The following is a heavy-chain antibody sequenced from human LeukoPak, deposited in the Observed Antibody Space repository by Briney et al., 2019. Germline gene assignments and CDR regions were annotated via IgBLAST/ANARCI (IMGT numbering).Heavy chain of an antibody. CDR3: ARDASRGFDT. CDR2: IKDDGRQK. Sequence: GGSLRLSCAPSGFTFGRYWMTWVRQTPKKGLEWVASIKDDGRQKYYVDSVKGRFTVSRDNAKNSAYLQMDSLRVEDTALYYCARDASRGFDTWGQGTLVTVSS. V-gene: IGHV3-7*01. CDR1: GFTFGRYW. D-gene: IGHD5-24*01. J-gene: IGHJ4*02.